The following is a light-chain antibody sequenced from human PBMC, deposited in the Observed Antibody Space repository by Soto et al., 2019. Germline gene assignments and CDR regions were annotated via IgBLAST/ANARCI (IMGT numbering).Light chain of an antibody. V-gene: IGKV3-20*01. Sequence: VLTQSPGSLSLSPGERATLSCRASQSVNSKFLNWYQHKPGQAPRLLIYGASLRATGIPDRFSGSRSGADFTLTITRLQPEDSAVYFCQQFDDSRPAFTFGQGTKLEI. CDR3: QQFDDSRPAFT. CDR1: QSVNSKF. CDR2: GAS. J-gene: IGKJ2*01.